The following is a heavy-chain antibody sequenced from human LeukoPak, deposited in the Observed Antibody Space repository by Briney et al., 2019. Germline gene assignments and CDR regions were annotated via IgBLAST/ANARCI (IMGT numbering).Heavy chain of an antibody. CDR3: ATGSDICFGEYNWFDP. J-gene: IGHJ5*02. Sequence: GGSLRLSCAASVFTLSNYAMSWVRPAPAKGREGVSVISGIGGSTYYIDSLKGPFTLSRDNSKNTLYLQMNSLAAEYTAVYYCATGSDICFGEYNWFDPWGQGTLVTVSS. V-gene: IGHV3-23*01. CDR2: ISGIGGST. D-gene: IGHD3-10*01. CDR1: VFTLSNYA.